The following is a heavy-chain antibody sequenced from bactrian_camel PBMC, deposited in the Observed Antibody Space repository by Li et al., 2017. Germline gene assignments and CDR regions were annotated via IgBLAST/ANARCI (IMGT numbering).Heavy chain of an antibody. CDR1: GYTSTSINC. CDR2: IDRTEST. V-gene: IGHV3S53*01. J-gene: IGHJ4*01. Sequence: HVQLVESGGGSVQAGGSLRLSCAASGYTSTSINCMGWFRQAPGKEREKIAHIDRTESTTYTDSMKGRFTISKDNAKKTLYLQIDSLKREDTAVYYCAAGTVKGVWFRASDHSYWGQGTQVTVSS. CDR3: AAGTVKGVWFRASDHSY. D-gene: IGHD1*01.